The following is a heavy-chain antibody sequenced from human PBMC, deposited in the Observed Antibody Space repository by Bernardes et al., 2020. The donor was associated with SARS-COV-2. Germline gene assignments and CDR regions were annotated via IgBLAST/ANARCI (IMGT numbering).Heavy chain of an antibody. CDR1: GGSISSSY. V-gene: IGHV4-4*07. CDR2: IYTSGST. J-gene: IGHJ6*04. CDR3: ARDRMGGVPGDILTGYYHPDYDYYGLNV. Sequence: SETLSLTCTVSGGSISSSYWSWIRQPPGKGLEWIGRIYTSGSTNYNPSLKSRVTMSVDTSKNQFSLKLSSVTAADTAVYYCARDRMGGVPGDILTGYYHPDYDYYGLNVGGKGTRVTVS. D-gene: IGHD3-9*01.